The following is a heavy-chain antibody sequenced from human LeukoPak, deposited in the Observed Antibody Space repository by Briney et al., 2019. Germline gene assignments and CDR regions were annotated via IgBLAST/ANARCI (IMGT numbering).Heavy chain of an antibody. CDR3: AKGQWELSYFDY. CDR1: GITFRNVW. J-gene: IGHJ4*02. V-gene: IGHV3-11*01. D-gene: IGHD1-26*01. CDR2: ISSSGSTI. Sequence: GGSLRLSCAAYGITFRNVWMSWVRQAPGKGLEWVSYISSSGSTIYYADSVKGRFTISRDNSKNTLYLQMNSLRAEDTAVYYCAKGQWELSYFDYWGQGTLVTVSS.